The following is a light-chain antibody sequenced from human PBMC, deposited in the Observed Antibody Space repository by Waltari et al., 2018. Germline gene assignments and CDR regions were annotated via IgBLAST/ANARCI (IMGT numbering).Light chain of an antibody. Sequence: QSALTQPASVSASRGQSITISCTGSSSDVGGNNYVSWYQQHPGQAPKILIYDVTNRPPGVSARFSGPKAANTASLTISGLQAEDEADYYCSSYVPTDTSWVFGGGTKLTVL. V-gene: IGLV2-14*03. CDR1: SSDVGGNNY. CDR3: SSYVPTDTSWV. CDR2: DVT. J-gene: IGLJ3*02.